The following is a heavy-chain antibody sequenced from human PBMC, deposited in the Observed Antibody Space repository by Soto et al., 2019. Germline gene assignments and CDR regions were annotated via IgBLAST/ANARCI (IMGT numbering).Heavy chain of an antibody. V-gene: IGHV1-18*01. Sequence: QVQLVQSGAEVKKPGASVRVSCKASGYTFTSYGISWVRQAPGQGLEWMGWISAYNGNTNYAQKVQGRVTMTTDTSTSTAYMELRSLISDDTAVYYCARLYYYGSGSYPTFDPWGQGTLVTVSS. D-gene: IGHD3-10*01. CDR1: GYTFTSYG. J-gene: IGHJ5*02. CDR3: ARLYYYGSGSYPTFDP. CDR2: ISAYNGNT.